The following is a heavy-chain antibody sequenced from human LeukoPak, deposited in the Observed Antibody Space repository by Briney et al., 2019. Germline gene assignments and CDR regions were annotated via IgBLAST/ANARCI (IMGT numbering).Heavy chain of an antibody. J-gene: IGHJ3*02. CDR1: GYTFTNFG. CDR2: TSGYNGNT. D-gene: IGHD3-10*01. Sequence: ASVKVSCKASGYTFTNFGISWVRQAPGQGLEWMGWTSGYNGNTNYAQKLQGRVTMTTDTSTTTAYMELRSLRSDDTAVYYCARDTHYYGSAYSKDAFDIWGQGTMVTVSS. CDR3: ARDTHYYGSAYSKDAFDI. V-gene: IGHV1-18*01.